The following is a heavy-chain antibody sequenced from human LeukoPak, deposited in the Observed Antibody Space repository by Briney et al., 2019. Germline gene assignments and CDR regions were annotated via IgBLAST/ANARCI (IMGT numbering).Heavy chain of an antibody. CDR2: ISSSSSTI. CDR3: ARDSKAARGDAFDI. Sequence: PGGSLRLSCAASGFTFGSYSMNWVRQAPGKGLEWVSYISSSSSTIYYADSVKGRFTISRDNAKNSLYLQMNSLRAEDTAVYYCARDSKAARGDAFDIWGQGTMVTVSS. CDR1: GFTFGSYS. J-gene: IGHJ3*02. D-gene: IGHD6-6*01. V-gene: IGHV3-48*01.